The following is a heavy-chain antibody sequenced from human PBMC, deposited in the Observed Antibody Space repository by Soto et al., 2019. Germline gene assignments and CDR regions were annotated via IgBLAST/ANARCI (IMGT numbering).Heavy chain of an antibody. D-gene: IGHD4-17*01. CDR1: GFAFSRST. V-gene: IGHV3-48*02. Sequence: ESGGGLVQPGGSLRLSCVASGFAFSRSTMNWVRQAPGKGLEWVSFINTSGSVMYYADSVKGRFTVSRDNAKDSLYLQMHSLRDEDTAVYYCASGGTSFDFWGQGTLVTVSS. CDR3: ASGGTSFDF. CDR2: INTSGSVM. J-gene: IGHJ4*02.